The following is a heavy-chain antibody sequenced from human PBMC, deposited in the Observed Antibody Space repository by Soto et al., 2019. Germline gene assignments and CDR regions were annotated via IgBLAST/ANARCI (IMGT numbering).Heavy chain of an antibody. V-gene: IGHV1-69*02. CDR2: IIPMLGIA. Sequence: VQVVQSGAEVKKPGSSVKVSCKDSGGTFSTYSMFWVRQAPGQGLEWMGRIIPMLGIANYAQRFQDRVTITADKSTATAYMELSSLRSEDTALYYCTIGSWSGEVFDIWGQGTMVTVSS. CDR1: GGTFSTYS. J-gene: IGHJ3*02. D-gene: IGHD2-21*01. CDR3: TIGSWSGEVFDI.